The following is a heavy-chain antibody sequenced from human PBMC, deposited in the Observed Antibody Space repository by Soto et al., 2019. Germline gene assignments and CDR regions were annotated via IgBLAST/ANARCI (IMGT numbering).Heavy chain of an antibody. CDR1: GYTFTSYG. CDR2: ISPDNDNT. V-gene: IGHV1-18*01. J-gene: IGHJ5*02. D-gene: IGHD6-13*01. CDR3: ARDKYFGTFIS. Sequence: QVQLVQSGAEVKKPGASVILSCKASGYTFTSYGISWVRQAPGQGLEWMGWISPDNDNTNYAQKFQGRVTMTTDTSTRTAYMELRRVRSDDTAVYYCARDKYFGTFISLGQGRLVTVS.